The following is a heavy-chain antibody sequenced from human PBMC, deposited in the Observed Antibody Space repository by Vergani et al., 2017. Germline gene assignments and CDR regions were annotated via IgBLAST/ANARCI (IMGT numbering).Heavy chain of an antibody. J-gene: IGHJ4*02. D-gene: IGHD3-16*02. CDR1: GFTFSSYA. Sequence: EVQLLESGGGLVQPGGSLRLSCAASGFTFSSYAMSWVRQAPGKGLEWVSAISGSGGSTYYADSVKGRFTISRDNSKNTLYLQMNSLRAEDTAVYYCAKETYYDYVWRSYRPGYYFDYWGQGTLVTVSS. V-gene: IGHV3-23*01. CDR3: AKETYYDYVWRSYRPGYYFDY. CDR2: ISGSGGST.